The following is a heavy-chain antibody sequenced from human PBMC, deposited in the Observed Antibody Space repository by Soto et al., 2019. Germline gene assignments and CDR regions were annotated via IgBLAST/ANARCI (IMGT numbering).Heavy chain of an antibody. Sequence: GESLKISCQGSGYSFISYWIGWVRQMPGKGLELMGVIYPGDSTVRYSPSFQGQVTISVDKSISTAYLQWSSLKPSDTAMYYCARHTSDRYGPDYWGQGALVTVSS. D-gene: IGHD5-18*01. CDR1: GYSFISYW. CDR3: ARHTSDRYGPDY. V-gene: IGHV5-51*01. CDR2: IYPGDSTV. J-gene: IGHJ4*02.